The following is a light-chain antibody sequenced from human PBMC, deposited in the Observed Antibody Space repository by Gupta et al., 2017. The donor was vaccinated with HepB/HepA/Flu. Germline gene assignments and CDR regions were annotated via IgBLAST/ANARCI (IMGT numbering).Light chain of an antibody. J-gene: IGLJ2*01. V-gene: IGLV2-14*03. CDR2: DVS. CDR3: SSFTFTTTLVI. CDR1: SSDFGGYNY. Sequence: QSALTQPASVSGSPGQSIPIPCTGTSSDFGGYNYVSWYQQHPGKAPKLLIYDVSNRPSGVSNRFSGSKSGNTASLTISGLQAEDEADYYCSSFTFTTTLVIFGGGTKLTVL.